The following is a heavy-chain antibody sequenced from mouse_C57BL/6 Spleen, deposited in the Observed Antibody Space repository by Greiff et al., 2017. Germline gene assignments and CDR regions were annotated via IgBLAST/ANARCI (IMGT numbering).Heavy chain of an antibody. Sequence: DVKLVESGGGLVQPKGSLKLSCAASGFSFNTYAMNWVRQAPGKGLEWVARIRSKSNNYATYYADSVKDRFTISRDDSESMLYLQMNNLKTEDTAMYYCVGEGFAYWGQGTLVTVSA. J-gene: IGHJ3*01. CDR1: GFSFNTYA. V-gene: IGHV10-1*01. CDR2: IRSKSNNYAT. CDR3: VGEGFAY.